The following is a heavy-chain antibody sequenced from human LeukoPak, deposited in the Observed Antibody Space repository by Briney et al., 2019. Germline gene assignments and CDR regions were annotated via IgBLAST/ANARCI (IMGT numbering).Heavy chain of an antibody. D-gene: IGHD3-10*01. Sequence: GGSLRLSCAASGFTFSSYAMSWVRQAPGKGLEWVSGIRGSGGSTYYADSVKGRFTISRDNSKNTLYLLMNSLRAEDTAVYYCAKEGYYGSGSYFDYWGQGTLVTVSS. CDR3: AKEGYYGSGSYFDY. V-gene: IGHV3-23*01. CDR2: IRGSGGST. J-gene: IGHJ4*02. CDR1: GFTFSSYA.